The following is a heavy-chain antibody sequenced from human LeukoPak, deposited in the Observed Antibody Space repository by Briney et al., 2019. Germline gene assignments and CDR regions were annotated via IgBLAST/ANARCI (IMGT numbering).Heavy chain of an antibody. Sequence: GGSLRLSCAASGFTFSSYGMHWVRQAPSKGLEWVAVISFDGSNQYYADSVKGRFTISRDNSKNTLYLQMNSLRAEDTAVYYCAKDSVVAATLGAFDIWGQGTMVTVSS. J-gene: IGHJ3*02. CDR1: GFTFSSYG. CDR3: AKDSVVAATLGAFDI. D-gene: IGHD2-15*01. V-gene: IGHV3-30*18. CDR2: ISFDGSNQ.